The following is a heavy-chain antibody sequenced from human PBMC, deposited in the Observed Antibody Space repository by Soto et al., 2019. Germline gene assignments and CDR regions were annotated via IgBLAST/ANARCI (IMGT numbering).Heavy chain of an antibody. J-gene: IGHJ5*02. D-gene: IGHD3-22*01. CDR2: MNPNSGNT. CDR1: GYTFTSYD. CDR3: ARVITTPNWFDP. Sequence: ASVKVSCKASGYTFTSYDINWVRQATGQGLEWMGWMNPNSGNTGYAQKFQGRVTMTRNTSISTAYMELSSLRSEDTAVYYCARVITTPNWFDPWGQGTLVTVSS. V-gene: IGHV1-8*01.